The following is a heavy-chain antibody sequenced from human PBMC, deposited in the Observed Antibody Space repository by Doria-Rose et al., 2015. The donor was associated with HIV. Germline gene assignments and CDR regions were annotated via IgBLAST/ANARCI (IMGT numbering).Heavy chain of an antibody. CDR3: ARTANWNDGRVDS. CDR1: GGSIGSGSYY. D-gene: IGHD1-20*01. J-gene: IGHJ4*02. CDR2: TYIRGST. Sequence: QVQLQESGPGVVKPSQTLSLTCTVSGGSIGSGSYYWSWIRQPAGKGLEWIGRTYIRGSTDYNPSLRSRVTISVDTSKNQFSLEVNSVTAADTAVYYCARTANWNDGRVDSWGQGTSVIVSS. V-gene: IGHV4-61*02.